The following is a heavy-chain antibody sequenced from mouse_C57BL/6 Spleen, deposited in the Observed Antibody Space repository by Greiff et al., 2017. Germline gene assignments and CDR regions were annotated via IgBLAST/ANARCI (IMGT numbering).Heavy chain of an antibody. J-gene: IGHJ4*01. CDR3: ARGYYDYDGAMDY. CDR2: FNHYGSST. Sequence: EVKLVESEGGLVQPGSSMKLSCTASGFTFSDYYMAWVRQVPEKGLEWVANFNHYGSSTYYLDSLKSSFIISRDNEKNILYLQMSSLKSEDTATYYCARGYYDYDGAMDYWGQGTSVTVSS. CDR1: GFTFSDYY. D-gene: IGHD2-4*01. V-gene: IGHV5-16*01.